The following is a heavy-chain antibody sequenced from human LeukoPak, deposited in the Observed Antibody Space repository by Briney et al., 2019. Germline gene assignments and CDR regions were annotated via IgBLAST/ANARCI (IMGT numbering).Heavy chain of an antibody. V-gene: IGHV4-39*01. D-gene: IGHD3-10*01. CDR2: IYYSGST. CDR1: GGSISSSSYY. J-gene: IGHJ4*02. CDR3: ASHGSGSYYYFDY. Sequence: KPSETLSLTCTASGGSISSSSYYWGWIRQPPGKGLEWIGSIYYSGSTYYNPSLKSRVTISVDTSKNQFSLKLSSVTAADTAVYYCASHGSGSYYYFDYWGQGTLVTVSS.